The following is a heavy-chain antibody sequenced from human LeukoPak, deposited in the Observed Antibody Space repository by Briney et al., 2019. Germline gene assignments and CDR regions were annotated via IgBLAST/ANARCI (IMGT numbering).Heavy chain of an antibody. CDR2: IYSGGST. CDR3: ASDYGDYVGAFDI. Sequence: IQPGGSLSLSCAASGFTFSSNYMSRVRPAPGKGLEWVSVIYSGGSTYYADSVKGRFTISRDNSKNTLYLQMNSLRAEDTAVYYCASDYGDYVGAFDIWGQGTMVTVSS. D-gene: IGHD4-17*01. J-gene: IGHJ3*02. V-gene: IGHV3-53*01. CDR1: GFTFSSNY.